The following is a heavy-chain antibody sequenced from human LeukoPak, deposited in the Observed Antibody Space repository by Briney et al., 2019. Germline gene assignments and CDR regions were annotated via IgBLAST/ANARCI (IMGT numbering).Heavy chain of an antibody. J-gene: IGHJ6*04. V-gene: IGHV5-10-1*01. Sequence: GESLRISCKSSGDSFTSYWISWVRQMPGKGLEWMGRIDPSDSYTNYSPSFQGHVTISADKSISTAYLQWSSLKASDTAMYYCARQEFWNDGQYYHYGMDVWGKGTTVTVSS. CDR3: ARQEFWNDGQYYHYGMDV. CDR1: GDSFTSYW. D-gene: IGHD1-1*01. CDR2: IDPSDSYT.